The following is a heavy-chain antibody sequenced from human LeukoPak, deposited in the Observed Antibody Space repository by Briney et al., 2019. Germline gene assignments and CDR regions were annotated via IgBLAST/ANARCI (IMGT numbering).Heavy chain of an antibody. Sequence: GGSLRLSCAASGFTFSSYWMSWVRQAPGKGLEWVANIKQDGSEKYYVDSVKGRFTISRDNAKNSLYLQMNSLRAEDTAVYYCARAPRPIPYYYDSSGYYYKDVWGKGTTVTVSS. CDR2: IKQDGSEK. J-gene: IGHJ6*03. D-gene: IGHD3-22*01. CDR1: GFTFSSYW. CDR3: ARAPRPIPYYYDSSGYYYKDV. V-gene: IGHV3-7*01.